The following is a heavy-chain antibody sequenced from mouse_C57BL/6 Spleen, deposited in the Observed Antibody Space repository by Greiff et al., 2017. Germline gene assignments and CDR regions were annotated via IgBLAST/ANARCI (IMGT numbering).Heavy chain of an antibody. CDR2: INPSSGYT. CDR3: ASGDYETWYYCDY. CDR1: GYTFTSYW. D-gene: IGHD2-4*01. V-gene: IGHV1-7*01. J-gene: IGHJ2*01. Sequence: QVQLQQSGAELAKPGASVKLSCKASGYTFTSYWMHWVKQRPGQGLEWIGYINPSSGYTKYNQKFKDKATLTADKSSSTAYMQLSSLTYEDSAVYYCASGDYETWYYCDYWGQGTTLTVSS.